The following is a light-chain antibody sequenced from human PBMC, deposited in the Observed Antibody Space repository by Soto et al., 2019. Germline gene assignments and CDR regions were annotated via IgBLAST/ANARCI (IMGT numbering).Light chain of an antibody. CDR1: QSINSW. CDR2: KAS. Sequence: DIQMTQSPSTLSASVGDRVTITCRASQSINSWLAWHQQKPGKAPKVLIHKASSLESGVPLRFSGSGSGTEFTLTISSLQPDDFAAYFCQQYNDYPWTFGQRTKVEIK. CDR3: QQYNDYPWT. J-gene: IGKJ1*01. V-gene: IGKV1-5*03.